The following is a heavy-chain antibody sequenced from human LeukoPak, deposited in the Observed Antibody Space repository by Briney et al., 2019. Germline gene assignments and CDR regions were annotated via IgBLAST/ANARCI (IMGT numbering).Heavy chain of an antibody. CDR1: GFTFRSSW. CDR2: IKEDGSEK. CDR3: AKRARPFGGGFDY. J-gene: IGHJ4*02. V-gene: IGHV3-7*05. D-gene: IGHD3-16*01. Sequence: PGGSLRLSCAASGFTFRSSWMTWVRQAPGKGLEWVANIKEDGSEKYYVDSVKGRFTISRDNARNSLYLQINSLRAEDTAVYYCAKRARPFGGGFDYWGQGTLVSVSS.